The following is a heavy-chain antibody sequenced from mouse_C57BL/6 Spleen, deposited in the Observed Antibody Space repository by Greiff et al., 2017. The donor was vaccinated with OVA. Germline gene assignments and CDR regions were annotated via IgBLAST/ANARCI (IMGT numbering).Heavy chain of an antibody. D-gene: IGHD1-1*01. CDR2: ISSGSSTI. CDR1: GFTFSDYG. Sequence: EVHLVESGGGLVKPGGSLKLSCAASGFTFSDYGMHWVRQAPEKGLEWVAYISSGSSTIYYADTVKGRFTISRDNAKTTLFLHMTCLRSADTSMSYVAIYGSPLFAYWGQGTLVTVSA. V-gene: IGHV5-17*01. CDR3: AIYGSPLFAY. J-gene: IGHJ3*01.